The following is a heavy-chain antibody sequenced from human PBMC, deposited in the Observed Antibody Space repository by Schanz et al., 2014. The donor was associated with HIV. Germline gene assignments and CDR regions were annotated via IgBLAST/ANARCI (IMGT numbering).Heavy chain of an antibody. Sequence: QVQLVQSGPEVRKPGASVTVSCKASGYTFTNYAINWVRQAPGQGLEWMGWISNYIGNTDYAQKLQGRVTMTTDTSTSTAYMELRSLRSDDTAVYYCARTDYDILTGYSLGYYGMDVWGQGTTVTVSS. D-gene: IGHD3-9*01. J-gene: IGHJ6*02. CDR3: ARTDYDILTGYSLGYYGMDV. CDR1: GYTFTNYA. V-gene: IGHV1-18*01. CDR2: ISNYIGNT.